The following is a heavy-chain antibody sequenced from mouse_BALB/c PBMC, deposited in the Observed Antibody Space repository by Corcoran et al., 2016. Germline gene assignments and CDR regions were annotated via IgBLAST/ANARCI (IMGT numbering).Heavy chain of an antibody. Sequence: EIQLQQSGPELMKPGASVKISCKASGYSFTSYYMHGVKQSHGKSLEWIGYIDPFNGGTSYNQKFKGKATLTVDKSSSTAYMHLSSLTSEDSAVYYCGVTTATWAMDYWGQGTSVTVSS. CDR1: GYSFTSYY. J-gene: IGHJ4*01. CDR2: IDPFNGGT. CDR3: GVTTATWAMDY. V-gene: IGHV1S135*01. D-gene: IGHD1-2*01.